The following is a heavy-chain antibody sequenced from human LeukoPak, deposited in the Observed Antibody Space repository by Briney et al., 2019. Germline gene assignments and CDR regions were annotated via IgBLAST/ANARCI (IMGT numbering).Heavy chain of an antibody. Sequence: SETLSLTCTVSGASISSYYWSWVRQPPGKGLEWIAYIYDSGSANYNPSLTSRVTISVDTSKNQFSLKLRPVTAADTAVFYCARGIRMPTIPPAEAYYFDYWGQGSLVTVSS. J-gene: IGHJ4*02. CDR1: GASISSYY. V-gene: IGHV4-59*01. CDR2: IYDSGSA. CDR3: ARGIRMPTIPPAEAYYFDY. D-gene: IGHD5-24*01.